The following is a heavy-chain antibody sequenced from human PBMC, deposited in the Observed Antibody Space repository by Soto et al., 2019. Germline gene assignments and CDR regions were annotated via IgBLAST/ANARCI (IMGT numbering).Heavy chain of an antibody. CDR1: GGSFSGYY. V-gene: IGHV4-34*01. J-gene: IGHJ6*03. Sequence: KPSATLSLTCAVYGGSFSGYYWSWIRQPPGKGLEWIGEINHSGSTNYNPSLKSRVIISVDTSKNQFSLKLSSVTAADTAVYYCARGGHVGRYCSSTSCYDGRYYYYYMDVWGKGTTVTVSS. CDR2: INHSGST. CDR3: ARGGHVGRYCSSTSCYDGRYYYYYMDV. D-gene: IGHD2-2*01.